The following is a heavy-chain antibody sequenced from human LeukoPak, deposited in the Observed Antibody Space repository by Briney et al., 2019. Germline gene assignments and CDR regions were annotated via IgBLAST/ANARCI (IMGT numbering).Heavy chain of an antibody. Sequence: GGSLRLSCAASGFTFSSYEMNWVRQAPGKGLEWVSYISSSGSTIYYADSVKSRFTISRDNAKNSLYLQMNSLRAEDTAVYYCARDRGAAAGTDYWGQGTLVTVSS. V-gene: IGHV3-48*03. CDR2: ISSSGSTI. D-gene: IGHD6-13*01. J-gene: IGHJ4*02. CDR3: ARDRGAAAGTDY. CDR1: GFTFSSYE.